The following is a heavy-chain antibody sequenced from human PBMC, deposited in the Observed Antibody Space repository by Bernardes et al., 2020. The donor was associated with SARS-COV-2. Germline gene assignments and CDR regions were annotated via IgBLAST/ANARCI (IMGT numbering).Heavy chain of an antibody. CDR2: IYYSGTT. D-gene: IGHD3-3*01. CDR1: GGSISSSRYY. Sequence: SENLSLTCTVSGGSISSSRYYWGWSRQPPGKGLEWIGSIYYSGTTYYNPSLKSRVTISVDTSKNQFSLKLSSVTAADTAVYYCARRGTIFGVVPYYYGMDVWGQGTTVTVSS. J-gene: IGHJ6*02. V-gene: IGHV4-39*01. CDR3: ARRGTIFGVVPYYYGMDV.